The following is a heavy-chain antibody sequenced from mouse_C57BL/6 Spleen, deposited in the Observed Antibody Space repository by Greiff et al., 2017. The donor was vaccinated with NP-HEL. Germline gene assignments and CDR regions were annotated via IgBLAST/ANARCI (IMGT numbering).Heavy chain of an antibody. V-gene: IGHV5-17*01. CDR3: ARTGTNYAMDY. J-gene: IGHJ4*01. D-gene: IGHD4-1*01. CDR2: ISSGSSTI. CDR1: GFTFSDYG. Sequence: EVQLKESGGGLVKPGGSLKLSCAASGFTFSDYGMHWVRQAPEKGLEWVAYISSGSSTIYYADTVKGRFTISRDNAKNTLFLQMTSLRSEDTAMYYCARTGTNYAMDYWGQGTSVTVSS.